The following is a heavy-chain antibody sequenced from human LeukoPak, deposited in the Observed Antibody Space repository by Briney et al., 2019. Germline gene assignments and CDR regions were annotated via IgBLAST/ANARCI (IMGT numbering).Heavy chain of an antibody. CDR2: INHSGST. Sequence: SETLSLTCAVYGGSFSGYYWTWIRQPPGKGLEWIGEINHSGSTNYNPSLKSRVTISVDTSKNQFSLKLSSVTAADTAVYYCATRSSYNRSSSSPEFDYWGQGTLVTVSS. D-gene: IGHD6-6*01. J-gene: IGHJ4*02. CDR1: GGSFSGYY. V-gene: IGHV4-34*01. CDR3: ATRSSYNRSSSSPEFDY.